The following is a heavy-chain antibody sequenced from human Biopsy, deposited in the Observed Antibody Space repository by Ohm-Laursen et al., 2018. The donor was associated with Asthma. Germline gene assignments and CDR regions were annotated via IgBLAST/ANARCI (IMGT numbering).Heavy chain of an antibody. V-gene: IGHV4-59*01. CDR2: VHSTGST. D-gene: IGHD6-13*01. CDR3: VRATSTWSQSGPHYFDH. CDR1: PGSINDYY. J-gene: IGHJ4*02. Sequence: SETLSLTCTVSPGSINDYYWNWIRQFPGKGLEWIGYVHSTGSTRFNPSLKSRLTISVDTSVDRVSLKLTSVTAADTAVYYCVRATSTWSQSGPHYFDHWGQGTLVTVSS.